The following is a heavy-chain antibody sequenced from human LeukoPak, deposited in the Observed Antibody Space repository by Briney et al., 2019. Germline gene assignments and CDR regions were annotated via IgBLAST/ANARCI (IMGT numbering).Heavy chain of an antibody. Sequence: ASVKVSCKASGYTFTGYYMHWVRQAPGQGLEWMGWINPSGGSTSYAQKFQGRVTMTRDTSTSTVYMELSSLRSEDTAVYYCARKMFSRRLGELSPDYWGQGTLVTVSS. J-gene: IGHJ4*02. V-gene: IGHV1-46*01. D-gene: IGHD3-16*02. CDR2: INPSGGST. CDR3: ARKMFSRRLGELSPDY. CDR1: GYTFTGYY.